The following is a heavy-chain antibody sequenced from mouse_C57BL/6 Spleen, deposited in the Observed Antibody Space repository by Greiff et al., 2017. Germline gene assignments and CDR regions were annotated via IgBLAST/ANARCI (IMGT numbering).Heavy chain of an antibody. V-gene: IGHV1-64*01. Sequence: VQLQQSGAELVKPGASVKLSCKASGYTFTSYWMHWVKQRPGPGLEWSGMMPPNSGSTNYNEKFKSKSTLTVDKSSSTAYMQLSSLTSEYSAVYYCARSAYGNYRYFDVWGTGTTVTVSS. D-gene: IGHD2-10*02. CDR1: GYTFTSYW. J-gene: IGHJ1*03. CDR2: MPPNSGST. CDR3: ARSAYGNYRYFDV.